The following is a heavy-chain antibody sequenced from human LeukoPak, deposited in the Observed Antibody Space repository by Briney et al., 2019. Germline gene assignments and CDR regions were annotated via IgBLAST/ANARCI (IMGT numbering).Heavy chain of an antibody. J-gene: IGHJ6*02. CDR3: ASSSSHYYYHGMDV. D-gene: IGHD6-6*01. V-gene: IGHV3-53*01. CDR1: GFTVSSNY. Sequence: PGGSLRLSCAASGFTVSSNYMSWVRQAPGKGLEWVSVIYSGGSTYYADSVKGRFTISRDNSKNTLYLQMNSLRAEDTAVYYCASSSSHYYYHGMDVWGLGTTVTVSS. CDR2: IYSGGST.